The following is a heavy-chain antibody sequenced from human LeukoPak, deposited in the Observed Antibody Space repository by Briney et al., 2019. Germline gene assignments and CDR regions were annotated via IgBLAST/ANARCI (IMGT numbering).Heavy chain of an antibody. J-gene: IGHJ4*02. CDR1: GFSFSNYG. CDR2: ISGGGGST. V-gene: IGHV3-23*01. D-gene: IGHD6-19*01. Sequence: GGSLRLSCAASGFSFSNYGMTWVRQAPGKGLEWVSSISGGGGSTNYADSVKGRFTISRDNSKNTLYLQMNSLKAEDTAVYYCAKEGLWSSNGLPFDYWGQGTLVTVSS. CDR3: AKEGLWSSNGLPFDY.